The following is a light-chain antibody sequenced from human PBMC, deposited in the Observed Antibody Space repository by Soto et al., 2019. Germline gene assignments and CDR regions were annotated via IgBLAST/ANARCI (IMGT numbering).Light chain of an antibody. CDR3: QQRSNWPLLT. CDR2: DAS. V-gene: IGKV3-11*01. J-gene: IGKJ4*01. CDR1: QSVSNY. Sequence: EIVLTQSPATLSLSPGERATLSCRASQSVSNYLAWYQQKPGQAPRLLIYDASTRATGIPARFSGTGYGTDFTLTISSLEPGDFAAYYCQQRSNWPLLTFGGGTKVDIK.